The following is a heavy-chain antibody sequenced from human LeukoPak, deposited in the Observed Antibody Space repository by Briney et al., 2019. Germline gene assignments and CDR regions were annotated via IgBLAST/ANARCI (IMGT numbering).Heavy chain of an antibody. CDR2: IIPIFATT. D-gene: IGHD3-16*01. J-gene: IGHJ5*02. CDR1: GYTFTSYG. CDR3: ARDQTLSSSPGWFDP. Sequence: ASVKVSCKASGYTFTSYGISWVRQAPGQGLEWMGGIIPIFATTNYAQKFQGRVTITADEFTSTAYMELSSLRSEDTAVYYCARDQTLSSSPGWFDPWGQGTLVTVSS. V-gene: IGHV1-69*13.